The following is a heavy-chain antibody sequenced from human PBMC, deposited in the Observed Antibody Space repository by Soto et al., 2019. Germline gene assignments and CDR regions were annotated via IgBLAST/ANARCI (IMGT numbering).Heavy chain of an antibody. D-gene: IGHD1-26*01. CDR1: GFTFGDYA. V-gene: IGHV3-23*01. CDR2: LSNGGVKE. CDR3: ARRWEHFDY. J-gene: IGHJ4*02. Sequence: GGSLRLSCAASGFTFGDYAMSWVRQAPGKGLEWVASLSNGGVKEYYADAVKGRFAISRDQSRRTVYLQMDSLRSEDTARYYCARRWEHFDYWGQGTLVTVSS.